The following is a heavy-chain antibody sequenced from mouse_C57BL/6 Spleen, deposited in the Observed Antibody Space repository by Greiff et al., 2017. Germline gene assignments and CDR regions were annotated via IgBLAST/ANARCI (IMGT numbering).Heavy chain of an antibody. CDR3: ERPIYDGYLYYFDY. CDR2: ISSGSSTI. J-gene: IGHJ2*01. Sequence: VQLVESGGGLVKPGGSLKLSCAASGFTFSDYGMHWVRQAPEKGLEWVAYISSGSSTIYYADTVKGRFTISRDNAKNTRVLKMTSLRSEDTAMYYSERPIYDGYLYYFDYWGQGTTLTVSS. CDR1: GFTFSDYG. D-gene: IGHD2-3*01. V-gene: IGHV5-17*01.